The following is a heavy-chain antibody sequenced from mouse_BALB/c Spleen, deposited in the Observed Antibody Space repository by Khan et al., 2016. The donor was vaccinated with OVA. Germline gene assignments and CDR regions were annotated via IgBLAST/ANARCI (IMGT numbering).Heavy chain of an antibody. J-gene: IGHJ4*01. CDR1: GYSITSGYS. CDR3: ARDGNYMDY. D-gene: IGHD2-1*01. Sequence: EGQLQESGPDLVKPSQSLSLTCTVTGYSITSGYSWHWIRQFPGNKLEWMAYIYFSGSINYNPSLKSRISVTRDTSKNQFFLQLNSVTTEDTATYYCARDGNYMDYWGQGTSVTVSS. V-gene: IGHV3-1*02. CDR2: IYFSGSI.